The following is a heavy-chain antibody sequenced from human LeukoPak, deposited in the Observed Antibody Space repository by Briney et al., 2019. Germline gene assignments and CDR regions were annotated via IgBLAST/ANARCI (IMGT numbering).Heavy chain of an antibody. CDR2: ISAYNGNT. CDR1: GYTFTSYG. V-gene: IGHV1-18*01. D-gene: IGHD6-6*01. J-gene: IGHJ6*02. CDR3: ARTPRIAARPDYYYCGMDV. Sequence: ASVKVSCKASGYTFTSYGISWVRQAPGQGLEWMGWISAYNGNTNYAQKLQGRVTMTTDTSTSTAYMELRSLRSDDTAVYYCARTPRIAARPDYYYCGMDVWGQGTTVTVSS.